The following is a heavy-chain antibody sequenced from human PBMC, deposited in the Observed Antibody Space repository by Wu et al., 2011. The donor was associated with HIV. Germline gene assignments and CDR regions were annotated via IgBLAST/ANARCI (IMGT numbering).Heavy chain of an antibody. CDR3: ARDGYCISTRCYDGTLDY. CDR2: MNPSAGST. V-gene: IGHV1-8*02. CDR1: GYTSATM. J-gene: IGHJ4*02. Sequence: KTSGYTSATMIYDWVRQAPGQGLEWMGWMNPSAGSTGFAPKLQGRVSLTRNTSTSTAYMELRSLRPDETAVYYCARDGYCISTRCYDGTLDYWGQGTLVTVSS. D-gene: IGHD2-2*03.